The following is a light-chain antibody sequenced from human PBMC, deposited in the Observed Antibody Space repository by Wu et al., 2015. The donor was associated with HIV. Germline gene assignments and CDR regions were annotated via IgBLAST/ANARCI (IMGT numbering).Light chain of an antibody. CDR3: QQYNNWPET. J-gene: IGKJ2*01. CDR1: LRISSN. Sequence: EIVLTQSPGTLSVSPGERATLSCRASLRISSNLAWYQQKPGQAPRLLIYDASTRATGVPARFSGSGSGTEFTLIISSMQSEDVAVYYCQQYNNWPETFGQGTKLEIK. CDR2: DAS. V-gene: IGKV3-15*01.